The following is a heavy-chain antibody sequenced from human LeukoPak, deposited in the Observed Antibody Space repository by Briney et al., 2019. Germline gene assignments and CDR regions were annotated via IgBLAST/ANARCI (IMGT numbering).Heavy chain of an antibody. Sequence: PGGSLRLSCAASGFTFSSSWMHWVRQAPGKGLVWVSRINSDGSTTSYADSVKGRFTNSRDNAKNTLCLQMNSLRADDTAVYYCARDSGYGGNSDYWGQGTLVTVSS. V-gene: IGHV3-74*01. CDR1: GFTFSSSW. J-gene: IGHJ4*02. D-gene: IGHD4-23*01. CDR2: INSDGSTT. CDR3: ARDSGYGGNSDY.